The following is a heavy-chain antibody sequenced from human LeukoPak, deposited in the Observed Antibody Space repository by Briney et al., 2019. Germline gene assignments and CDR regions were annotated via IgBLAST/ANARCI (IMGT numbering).Heavy chain of an antibody. CDR3: ARDYGSGNYFLYFDS. V-gene: IGHV3-21*01. Sequence: GGSLRLSCAASGFTFSSYAMSSVSQDPGKGLELVSSISSSSTYIYYAASVKGRFTISRDNAKNSLSLQMNSLRAEDTAVYYWARDYGSGNYFLYFDSWGQGTLVTVSS. D-gene: IGHD3-10*01. CDR2: ISSSSTYI. J-gene: IGHJ4*02. CDR1: GFTFSSYA.